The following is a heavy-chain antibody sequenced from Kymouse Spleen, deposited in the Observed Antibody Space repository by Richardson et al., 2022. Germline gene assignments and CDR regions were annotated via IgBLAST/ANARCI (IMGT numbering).Heavy chain of an antibody. V-gene: IGHV3-33*01. J-gene: IGHJ4*02. CDR3: AREYQPLLYFFDY. CDR1: GFTFSSYG. CDR2: IWYDGSNK. D-gene: IGHD2-2*02,IGHD2-21*02,IGHD2-8*01. Sequence: QVQLVESGGGVVQPGRSLRLSCAASGFTFSSYGMHWVRQAPGKGLEWVAVIWYDGSNKYYADSVKGRFTISRDNSKNTLYLQMNSLRAEDTAVYYCAREYQPLLYFFDYWGQGTLVTVSS.